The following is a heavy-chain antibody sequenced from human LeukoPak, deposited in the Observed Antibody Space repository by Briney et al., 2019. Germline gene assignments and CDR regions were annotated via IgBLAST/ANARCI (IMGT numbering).Heavy chain of an antibody. CDR3: AKVPYCSSTSCYYQEQPEYYFDY. CDR2: IKQDGSEK. Sequence: PGGSLRLSCAASGFTFSSYWMSWVRQAPGKGLEWVANIKQDGSEKYYVDSVKGRFTISRDNAKNSLYLQMNSLRAEDTAVYYCAKVPYCSSTSCYYQEQPEYYFDYWGQGTLVTVSS. CDR1: GFTFSSYW. V-gene: IGHV3-7*03. D-gene: IGHD2-2*01. J-gene: IGHJ4*02.